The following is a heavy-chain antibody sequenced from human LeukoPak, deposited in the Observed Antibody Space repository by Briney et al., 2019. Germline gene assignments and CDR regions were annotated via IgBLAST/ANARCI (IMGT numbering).Heavy chain of an antibody. CDR2: IYPGDSDT. J-gene: IGHJ4*02. V-gene: IGHV5-51*01. Sequence: GESLKISCKGSGYSFTSYWIGWVRQMPGKGLEWMGIIYPGDSDTTYSPSFQGQVTISADKSIITAYLQWSSLKASDTAMYYCARHSVGASLGRGPADYWGQGTLVTVSS. D-gene: IGHD1-26*01. CDR1: GYSFTSYW. CDR3: ARHSVGASLGRGPADY.